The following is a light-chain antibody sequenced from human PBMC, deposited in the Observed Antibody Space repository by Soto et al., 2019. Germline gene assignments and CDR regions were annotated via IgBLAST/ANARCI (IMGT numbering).Light chain of an antibody. CDR2: DAS. CDR3: QQRRIWPLT. J-gene: IGKJ4*01. V-gene: IGKV3-11*01. Sequence: IVLTQSPATLSLSLGERATLSCRASQSVSSNLAWYQQKPGQPPRLLIYDASNRATGIPARFSVSGSGTDFTLTISSLEPEDFAVYYCQQRRIWPLTFGGGTKVEIK. CDR1: QSVSSN.